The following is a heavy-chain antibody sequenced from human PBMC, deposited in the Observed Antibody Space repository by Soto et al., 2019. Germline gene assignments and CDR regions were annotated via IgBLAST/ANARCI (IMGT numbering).Heavy chain of an antibody. V-gene: IGHV1-46*01. Sequence: QVQLVQSGAEVKKPGASVKVSCKASGYTFTHYYIHWVRQAPGQGLEWIGIINPNGGSTTYAQKFRAGFTMTRDTSTSTGYMELSSLRSEDSAVYYCATSVNSAMAFDYWGQGTLVTVSS. CDR3: ATSVNSAMAFDY. CDR2: INPNGGST. CDR1: GYTFTHYY. D-gene: IGHD5-18*01. J-gene: IGHJ4*02.